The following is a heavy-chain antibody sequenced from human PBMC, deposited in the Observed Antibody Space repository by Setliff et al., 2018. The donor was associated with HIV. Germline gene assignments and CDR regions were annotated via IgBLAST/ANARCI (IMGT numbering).Heavy chain of an antibody. CDR2: IKSESDGGTT. D-gene: IGHD3-22*01. Sequence: GSLRLSCAASGFTFGSYSMNWVRQAPGKGPEWVGRIKSESDGGTTDLAAPVKGRFTISRDDSDKTLYLQMNSLETEDTAMYYCTTDLYDRSGYFQHNAFDIWGQGTMVTVSS. CDR1: GFTFGSYS. J-gene: IGHJ3*02. V-gene: IGHV3-15*01. CDR3: TTDLYDRSGYFQHNAFDI.